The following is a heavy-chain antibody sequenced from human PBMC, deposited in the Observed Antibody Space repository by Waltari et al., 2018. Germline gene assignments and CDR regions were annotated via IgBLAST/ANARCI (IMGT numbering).Heavy chain of an antibody. V-gene: IGHV1-2*02. CDR1: AYIFTDFN. CDR3: ARKGRASSDPFDH. Sequence: QVHLAQSGPEVKKPGASVTVSCKPSAYIFTDFNVHWVRQAPGQGLEWMGWINPDSGGTLYAQNFQGRVTMTRDTSVTTVYMELTSLKSDDTAVYSCARKGRASSDPFDHWGQGTLVTVSS. J-gene: IGHJ4*02. D-gene: IGHD3-10*01. CDR2: INPDSGGT.